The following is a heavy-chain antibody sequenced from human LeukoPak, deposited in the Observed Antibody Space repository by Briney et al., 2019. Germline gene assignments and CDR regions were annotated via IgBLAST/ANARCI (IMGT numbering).Heavy chain of an antibody. D-gene: IGHD2-15*01. CDR1: GYTLTSYG. CDR3: ARESRGCSGGSCYSGGDY. Sequence: GASVKVSCKASGYTLTSYGISWVRQAPGQGLEWMGWISAYNGNTNYAQKLQGRVTMTTDTSPSTAYMELRSLRSDDTAVYYCARESRGCSGGSCYSGGDYWGQGTLVTVSS. V-gene: IGHV1-18*01. J-gene: IGHJ4*02. CDR2: ISAYNGNT.